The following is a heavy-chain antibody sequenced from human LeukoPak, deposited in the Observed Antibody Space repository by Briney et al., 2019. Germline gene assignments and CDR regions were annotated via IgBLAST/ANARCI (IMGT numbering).Heavy chain of an antibody. Sequence: GGTLRLSCAASGFTFTSYAINWVRQAPGKGLEWFSTISGSGDITYYADSVKVRFTISRDNSKNTLYLQMNSLRAEDTAVYYCAKRYCSGASCSLFDYWGQGTLLTVSS. CDR1: GFTFTSYA. J-gene: IGHJ4*02. CDR2: ISGSGDIT. CDR3: AKRYCSGASCSLFDY. V-gene: IGHV3-23*01. D-gene: IGHD2-15*01.